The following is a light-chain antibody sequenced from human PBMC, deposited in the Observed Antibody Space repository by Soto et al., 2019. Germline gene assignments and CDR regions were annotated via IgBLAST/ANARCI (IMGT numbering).Light chain of an antibody. CDR2: QAS. CDR1: QTLSNSF. J-gene: IGKJ1*01. CDR3: QQYNSYSLT. Sequence: TQSPGTLSLSPGERATLSCRASQTLSNSFIAWYQHKPGQAPRLLIYQASSLETEVPSRFSGSGSGTEFTLTISSLQPGDFATYYCQQYNSYSLTFGQGTKVDIK. V-gene: IGKV1-5*03.